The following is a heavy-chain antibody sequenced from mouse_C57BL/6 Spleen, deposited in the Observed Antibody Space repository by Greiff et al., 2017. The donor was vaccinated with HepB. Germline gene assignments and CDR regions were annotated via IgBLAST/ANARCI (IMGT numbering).Heavy chain of an antibody. D-gene: IGHD1-1*01. Sequence: EVQLQESGGGLVKPGGSLKLSCAASGFTFSSYAMSWVRQTPEKRLEWVATISDGGSYTYYPDNVKGRFTISRDNAKNNLYLQMSHLKSEDTAMYYCARDHYGSSFDYWGQGTTLTVSS. CDR2: ISDGGSYT. CDR3: ARDHYGSSFDY. V-gene: IGHV5-4*01. J-gene: IGHJ2*01. CDR1: GFTFSSYA.